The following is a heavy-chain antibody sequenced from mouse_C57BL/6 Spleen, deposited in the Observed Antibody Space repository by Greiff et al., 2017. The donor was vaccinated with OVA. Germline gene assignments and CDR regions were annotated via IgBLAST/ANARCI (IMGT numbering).Heavy chain of an antibody. CDR1: GYTFTSYW. V-gene: IGHV1-7*01. CDR2: INPSSGYT. Sequence: VQVVESGAELAKPGASVKLSCKASGYTFTSYWMHWVKQRPGQGLEWIGYINPSSGYTKYNQKFKDKATLTADKSSSTAYMQLSSLTYEDSAVYYCARSSTTVVSDYWGQGTTLTVSS. D-gene: IGHD1-1*01. CDR3: ARSSTTVVSDY. J-gene: IGHJ2*01.